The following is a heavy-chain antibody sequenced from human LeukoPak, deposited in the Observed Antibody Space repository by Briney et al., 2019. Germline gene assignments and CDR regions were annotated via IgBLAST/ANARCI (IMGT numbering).Heavy chain of an antibody. Sequence: GGSLRLSCAASGFTFNTYSMNWVRQAPGKGLAWVSSISSGSDYIYYADSVKGRFTISRDNAKNSLCLQMNSLRAEDTAVYYCARDIGQQLVQGLDYWGQGTLVTVSS. CDR3: ARDIGQQLVQGLDY. V-gene: IGHV3-21*01. D-gene: IGHD6-13*01. J-gene: IGHJ4*02. CDR1: GFTFNTYS. CDR2: ISSGSDYI.